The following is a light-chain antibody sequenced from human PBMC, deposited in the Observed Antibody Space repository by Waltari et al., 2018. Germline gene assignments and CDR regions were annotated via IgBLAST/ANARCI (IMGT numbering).Light chain of an antibody. J-gene: IGKJ1*01. CDR1: QSVLYSSNNKNY. Sequence: DIVMTQSPDSLAVSLGERATINCKSSQSVLYSSNNKNYLAWYQQKPGQPTKLLIYWASTPESGVPDRFIGSGSGTDFTLTISSLQAEDVAVYYCQQYYSTPPRTFGQGTKVEIK. CDR2: WAS. CDR3: QQYYSTPPRT. V-gene: IGKV4-1*01.